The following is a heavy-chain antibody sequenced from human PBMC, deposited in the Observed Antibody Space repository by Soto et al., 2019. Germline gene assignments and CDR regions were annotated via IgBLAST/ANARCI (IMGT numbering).Heavy chain of an antibody. CDR1: GFTFSSYG. Sequence: GGSLRLSCAASGFTFSSYGMHWVRQAPGKGLEWVAVISYDGSNKYYADSVKGRFTISRDNSKNTLYLQMNSLRAEDTAVYYCAKCGSHPFDVVYYFDYWGQGTLVTVSS. CDR3: AKCGSHPFDVVYYFDY. CDR2: ISYDGSNK. V-gene: IGHV3-30*18. D-gene: IGHD2-15*01. J-gene: IGHJ4*02.